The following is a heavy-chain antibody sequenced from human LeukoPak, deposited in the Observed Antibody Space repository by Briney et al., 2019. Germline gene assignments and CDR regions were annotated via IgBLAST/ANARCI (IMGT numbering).Heavy chain of an antibody. J-gene: IGHJ4*02. D-gene: IGHD6-13*01. CDR2: INSDGSAK. CDR3: ARLGSIAAAGTPDY. Sequence: GGSLRLSCAASGFTFSSYWIHWVRQGPGKGLVWVSRINSDGSAKTYADSVKGRFTISRDNAKSTLYLQMNSLRAEDTAVYYCARLGSIAAAGTPDYWGQGTLVTVSS. V-gene: IGHV3-74*01. CDR1: GFTFSSYW.